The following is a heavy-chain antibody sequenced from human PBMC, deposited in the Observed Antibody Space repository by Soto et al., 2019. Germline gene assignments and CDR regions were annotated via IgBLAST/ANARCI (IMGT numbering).Heavy chain of an antibody. Sequence: SETLSLTCAFYGGSVNGYYWNWIRKPPGKGLEWIGEINHTGGTHYNPSLKSRVTMSVDTSKNQFSLRLSSVTAADTAIYYCATRITVFGLLIPPFDPWGQGTQVTVSS. CDR3: ATRITVFGLLIPPFDP. CDR2: INHTGGT. V-gene: IGHV4-34*01. CDR1: GGSVNGYY. D-gene: IGHD3-3*01. J-gene: IGHJ5*02.